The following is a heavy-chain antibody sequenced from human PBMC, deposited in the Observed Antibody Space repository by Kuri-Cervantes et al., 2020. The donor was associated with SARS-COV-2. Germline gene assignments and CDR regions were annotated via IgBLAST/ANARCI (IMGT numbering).Heavy chain of an antibody. CDR2: IYHSGST. V-gene: IGHV4-59*01. Sequence: SETLSLTCAVFGVPLNTYSWSWIRQPPGKGLEWIGYIYHSGSTTYNPSLKNRVTISVDTSKNQFSLKLNSVTAADTAVYYCSRESTPYQYYGMDVWGQGTTVTVSS. D-gene: IGHD2-15*01. CDR3: SRESTPYQYYGMDV. CDR1: GVPLNTYS. J-gene: IGHJ6*02.